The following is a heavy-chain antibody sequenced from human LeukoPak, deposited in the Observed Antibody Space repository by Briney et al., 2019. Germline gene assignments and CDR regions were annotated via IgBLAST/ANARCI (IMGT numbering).Heavy chain of an antibody. CDR3: ASIDGQLYYYYGVDV. J-gene: IGHJ6*04. CDR2: NSSSSSYI. D-gene: IGHD5-24*01. Sequence: PGGSLRLSCAASGFTFSSYSMNWVRQAPGKGLEWVSSNSSSSSYIYYADSVEGRFTISRDNAKNSLYLQMNSLRAEDTAVYYCASIDGQLYYYYGVDVWGKGTTVTVSS. V-gene: IGHV3-21*01. CDR1: GFTFSSYS.